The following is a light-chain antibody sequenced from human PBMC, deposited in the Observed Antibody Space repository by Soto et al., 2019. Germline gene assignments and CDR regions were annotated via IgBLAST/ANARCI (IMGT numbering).Light chain of an antibody. CDR1: QSVSSSY. V-gene: IGKV3-15*01. CDR3: QQYNNWLRT. J-gene: IGKJ1*01. CDR2: GAS. Sequence: EIVVTQSAGTLSLSPWERATLSCGASQSVSSSYLAWYQQKPGQAPRLLIYGASTRATGIPARFSGSGSGTEFTLTISSLQSEDFAVYYCQQYNNWLRTFGQGTKVDI.